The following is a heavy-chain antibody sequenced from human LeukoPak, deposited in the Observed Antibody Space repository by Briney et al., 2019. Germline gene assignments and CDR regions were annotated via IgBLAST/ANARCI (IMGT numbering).Heavy chain of an antibody. J-gene: IGHJ4*02. D-gene: IGHD3-10*01. CDR3: ARGKRYYYGSGSFDY. CDR2: INHSGST. CDR1: GGSFSGYY. Sequence: PSETLSLTCAVYGGSFSGYYWSWIRQPPGKGLEWIGEINHSGSTNYNPSLKSRVTISVDTSKNQFSLKLSSVTAADTAVYYCARGKRYYYGSGSFDYWGQGTLVTVS. V-gene: IGHV4-34*01.